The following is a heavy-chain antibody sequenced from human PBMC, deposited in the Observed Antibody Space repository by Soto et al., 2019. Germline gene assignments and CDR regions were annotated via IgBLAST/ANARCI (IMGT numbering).Heavy chain of an antibody. CDR3: ARPLLFADSRYNGMDV. CDR1: GYSFTSYW. V-gene: IGHV5-51*01. Sequence: GESLKISCKGSGYSFTSYWIGCVRQMPGKGLEWMGIIYPGDSDTRYSPSFQGQVTISADKSTSTAYLQWSSLKASDTAMYYCARPLLFADSRYNGMDVWGQGTTVTVSS. CDR2: IYPGDSDT. J-gene: IGHJ6*02. D-gene: IGHD3-22*01.